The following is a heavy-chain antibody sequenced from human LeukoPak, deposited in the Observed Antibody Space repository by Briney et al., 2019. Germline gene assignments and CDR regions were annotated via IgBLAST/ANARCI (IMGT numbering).Heavy chain of an antibody. CDR2: ISAYNGNT. J-gene: IGHJ6*03. V-gene: IGHV1-18*01. CDR1: GYTFTSYG. D-gene: IGHD3-3*01. CDR3: ATGAYYDFWSATYSYMDV. Sequence: ASVKVSCKASGYTFTSYGISWVRQAPGQGLEWMGWISAYNGNTNYAQKLQGRVTMTRDTSTSTVYMELSSLRSEDTAVYYCATGAYYDFWSATYSYMDVWGKGTTVTVSS.